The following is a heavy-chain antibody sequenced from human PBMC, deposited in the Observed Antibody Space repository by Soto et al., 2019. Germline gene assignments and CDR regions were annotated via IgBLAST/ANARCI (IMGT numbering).Heavy chain of an antibody. Sequence: QVQLVESGGGVVQPGRSLRLSCAASGFTFSSYAMHWVRQAPGKGLEWVAVISYDGSNKYYADSVKGRFTISRDNSKNTLYLQMNSLRAEDTAVYYCARKRGINAWYYGMDVWGQGTTVTVSS. CDR2: ISYDGSNK. J-gene: IGHJ6*02. V-gene: IGHV3-30-3*01. D-gene: IGHD3-16*01. CDR1: GFTFSSYA. CDR3: ARKRGINAWYYGMDV.